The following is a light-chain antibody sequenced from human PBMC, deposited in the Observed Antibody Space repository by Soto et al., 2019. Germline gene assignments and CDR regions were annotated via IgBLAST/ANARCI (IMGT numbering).Light chain of an antibody. CDR1: QSVSIL. CDR2: GAT. V-gene: IGKV3-15*01. CDR3: QQYHIYSGT. Sequence: EIVMSLSPATLPVTPGERATLSRMARQSVSILLAWYQQKPGQAPRLLIHGATTRATGIPARFSGSGSGTEFTLTISSLQSDDFATYYCQQYHIYSGTFGQGTNVDIK. J-gene: IGKJ1*01.